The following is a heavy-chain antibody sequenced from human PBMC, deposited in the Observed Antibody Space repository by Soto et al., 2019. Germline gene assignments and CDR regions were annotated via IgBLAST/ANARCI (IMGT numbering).Heavy chain of an antibody. CDR3: CSPMVRGVSNWFDP. Sequence: PGGSLRLSCAASGFTFSSYGMHWVRQAPGKGLEWVAVISYDGSNKYYADSVKGRFTISRDNSKNTLYLQMNSLRAEDTAVYYCCSPMVRGVSNWFDPWGQGTLVTVSS. CDR2: ISYDGSNK. CDR1: GFTFSSYG. V-gene: IGHV3-30*03. J-gene: IGHJ5*02. D-gene: IGHD3-10*01.